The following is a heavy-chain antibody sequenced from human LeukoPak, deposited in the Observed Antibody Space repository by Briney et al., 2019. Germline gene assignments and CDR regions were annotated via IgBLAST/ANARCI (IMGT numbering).Heavy chain of an antibody. D-gene: IGHD3-10*01. CDR2: ISGSGGST. V-gene: IGHV3-23*01. CDR3: AKGPGMVRGVIGIDY. J-gene: IGHJ4*02. CDR1: GFTFSSYA. Sequence: GGSLRLSCAASGFTFSSYAMSWVRQAPGKGLEWVSAISGSGGSTYYADSVKGRFTISRDNSKNTLYLQMNSLRAEDTAVYYCAKGPGMVRGVIGIDYWGQGALVTVSS.